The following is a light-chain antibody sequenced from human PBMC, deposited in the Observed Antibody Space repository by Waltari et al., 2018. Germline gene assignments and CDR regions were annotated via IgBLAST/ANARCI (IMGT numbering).Light chain of an antibody. Sequence: QLVLTQSPSASASLGASVKLTCTLSSGHSSNIIAWLQQQPEKGPRYLVKVNSDGSYSKGDRSPDRCSGSSAGAERYLTSDRLQSEDEADYYCQTGGHGTWVFGGGTKLTVL. V-gene: IGLV4-69*01. CDR1: SGHSSNI. CDR3: QTGGHGTWV. CDR2: VNSDGSY. J-gene: IGLJ3*02.